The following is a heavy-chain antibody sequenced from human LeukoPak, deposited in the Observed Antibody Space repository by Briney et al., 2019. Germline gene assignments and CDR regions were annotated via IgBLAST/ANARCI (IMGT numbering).Heavy chain of an antibody. Sequence: PGGSLRLSCAASGFTFSSYSMNWVRQAPGKGLEWVSYISSSSSTIYYADSVKGRFTISRDNAKNSLYLQMNSLRAEDTAVYYCARTYYYDSSGYNDWGQGTLVTVSS. CDR2: ISSSSSTI. V-gene: IGHV3-48*01. D-gene: IGHD3-22*01. J-gene: IGHJ4*02. CDR1: GFTFSSYS. CDR3: ARTYYYDSSGYND.